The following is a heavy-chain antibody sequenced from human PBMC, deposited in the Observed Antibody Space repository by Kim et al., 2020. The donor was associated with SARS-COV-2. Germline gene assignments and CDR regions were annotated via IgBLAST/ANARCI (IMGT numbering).Heavy chain of an antibody. CDR2: IWFDGSNE. D-gene: IGHD3-16*01. V-gene: IGHV3-33*01. Sequence: GGSLRLSCAASGFTFRDYGMHWVRQAPGKGLEWVALIWFDGSNEKYVDSVTGRFTISRDNSKNTLYLQMNSLRVEDTAVYYCARGVGGQRLAYFDYWGLGTLVTVPS. J-gene: IGHJ4*02. CDR1: GFTFRDYG. CDR3: ARGVGGQRLAYFDY.